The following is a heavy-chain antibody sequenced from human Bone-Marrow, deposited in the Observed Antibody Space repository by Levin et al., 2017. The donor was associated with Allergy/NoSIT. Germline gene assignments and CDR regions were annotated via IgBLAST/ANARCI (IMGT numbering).Heavy chain of an antibody. Sequence: SCVASGFSFSTYWMSWVRQAPGKGLEWVANIKVDGSDKYYVDSVKGRVTVSRDNAKNSLYLQMNSLRAEDTAVYYCARGYDYGDYAEAEDFYYGLDVWGQGTTVTVS. V-gene: IGHV3-7*01. CDR2: IKVDGSDK. CDR1: GFSFSTYW. J-gene: IGHJ6*02. CDR3: ARGYDYGDYAEAEDFYYGLDV. D-gene: IGHD4-17*01.